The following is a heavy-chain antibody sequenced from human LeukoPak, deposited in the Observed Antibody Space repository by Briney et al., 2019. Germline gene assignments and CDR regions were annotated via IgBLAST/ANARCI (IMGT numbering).Heavy chain of an antibody. Sequence: ASVKVSCKASGYTFTGYYMHWVRQAPGQGLEWMGRINPNSGGTNYAQKFQGRVTMTRDTSISTAYKELSRLRSDDTAVYYCARGERTGDRDRSAFDIWGQGTMVTVS. CDR2: INPNSGGT. V-gene: IGHV1-2*06. CDR1: GYTFTGYY. J-gene: IGHJ3*02. CDR3: ARGERTGDRDRSAFDI. D-gene: IGHD7-27*01.